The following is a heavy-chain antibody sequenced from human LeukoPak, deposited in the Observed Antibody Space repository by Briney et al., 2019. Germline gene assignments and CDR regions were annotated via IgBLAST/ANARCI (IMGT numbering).Heavy chain of an antibody. V-gene: IGHV3-7*03. J-gene: IGHJ4*02. CDR1: GFTFSSYW. CDR2: IKQDGSEK. Sequence: QAGGSLRLSCAASGFTFSSYWMSWVRQAPGKGLEWVANIKQDGSEKYYVDSVKGRFTISRDNSKNTLYLQMNSLRAEDTATYYCAKDVASVIRARFDNWGQGTLVTVSS. CDR3: AKDVASVIRARFDN. D-gene: IGHD4-11*01.